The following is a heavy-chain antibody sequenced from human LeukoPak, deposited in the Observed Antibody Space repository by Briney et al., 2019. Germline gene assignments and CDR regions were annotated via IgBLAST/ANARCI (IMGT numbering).Heavy chain of an antibody. CDR1: GGSINSYF. CDR3: ARGRRTVFGVVIPHFDY. J-gene: IGHJ4*02. V-gene: IGHV4-59*01. D-gene: IGHD3-3*01. Sequence: SETLSLTCSLSGGSINSYFWSWIRQPPGKGLEWIGYINYTENTNFNPSLKNRVTMSIDTSTKKFSLSLTSVTASGTAVYYCARGRRTVFGVVIPHFDYWGRGTLVTVSS. CDR2: INYTENT.